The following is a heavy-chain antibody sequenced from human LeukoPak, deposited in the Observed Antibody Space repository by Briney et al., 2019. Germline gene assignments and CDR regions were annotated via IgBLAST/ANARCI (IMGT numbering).Heavy chain of an antibody. J-gene: IGHJ4*02. V-gene: IGHV3-53*01. D-gene: IGHD3-10*01. Sequence: GESLRLSCAASGFAVSSNDMSWVHQAPGKGLKWVSTIYVGGRTYYADSVKGRFTISRDDSKNMVYLQMNSLRAEDTATYFCARDLGDGEFDSWGQGTLVTVSS. CDR2: IYVGGRT. CDR3: ARDLGDGEFDS. CDR1: GFAVSSND.